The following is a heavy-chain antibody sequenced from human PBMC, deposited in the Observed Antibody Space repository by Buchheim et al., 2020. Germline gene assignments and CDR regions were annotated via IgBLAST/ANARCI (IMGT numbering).Heavy chain of an antibody. Sequence: QVQLVESGGGVVQPGRSLRLSCAASGFNFSSYGMHWVRQAPGKGLEWVAVIWYDGDNKYYADSVKGRFTISRDNSKNTLYLQMNSLRAEDTAVYYCVRDVDAAMGDSWGQGTL. CDR1: GFNFSSYG. D-gene: IGHD5-18*01. V-gene: IGHV3-33*01. CDR3: VRDVDAAMGDS. J-gene: IGHJ5*01. CDR2: IWYDGDNK.